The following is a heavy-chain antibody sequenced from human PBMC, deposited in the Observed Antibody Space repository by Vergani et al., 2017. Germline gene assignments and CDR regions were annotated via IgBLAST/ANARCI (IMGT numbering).Heavy chain of an antibody. D-gene: IGHD4-17*01. CDR3: ARESTVTTQSADWFDP. J-gene: IGHJ5*02. Sequence: QVQLVQSGAEVKKPGASVKVSCKASGYTFTSYAMHWVRQAPGQRLEWMGWINTGNGNTKYSQKFQGRVTITRDTSASTAYMELSSLRSEDTAVYYCARESTVTTQSADWFDPWGQGTLVTVSS. CDR1: GYTFTSYA. CDR2: INTGNGNT. V-gene: IGHV1-3*04.